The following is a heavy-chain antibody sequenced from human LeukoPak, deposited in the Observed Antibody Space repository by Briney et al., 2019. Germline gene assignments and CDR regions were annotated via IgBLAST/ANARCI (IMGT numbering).Heavy chain of an antibody. CDR3: ARLPPRYFDWLLPYYFDY. Sequence: GESLKISCKGSGYSFTSYWIGWVRQMPGKGLEWMGIIYPGDSDTRYSPSFQGQVTISADKSISTAYLQWSSLKASDTAMYYCARLPPRYFDWLLPYYFDYWGQGTLVTVSS. CDR2: IYPGDSDT. D-gene: IGHD3-9*01. V-gene: IGHV5-51*01. CDR1: GYSFTSYW. J-gene: IGHJ4*02.